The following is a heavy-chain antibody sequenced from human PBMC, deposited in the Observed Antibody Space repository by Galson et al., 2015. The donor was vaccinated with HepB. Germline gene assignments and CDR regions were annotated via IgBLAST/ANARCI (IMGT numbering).Heavy chain of an antibody. CDR2: ISYYGSNK. J-gene: IGHJ4*02. V-gene: IGHV3-30*04. Sequence: SLRLSCAASGFTFSSYAMHWVRQAPGKGLEWVAVISYYGSNKYYADSVKGRFTISRDNSKNTLYLQMNSLRAEDTAVYYCAKDRDRDRYYYGSGSYYNALLDYWGQGTLVTVSS. CDR1: GFTFSSYA. D-gene: IGHD3-10*01. CDR3: AKDRDRDRYYYGSGSYYNALLDY.